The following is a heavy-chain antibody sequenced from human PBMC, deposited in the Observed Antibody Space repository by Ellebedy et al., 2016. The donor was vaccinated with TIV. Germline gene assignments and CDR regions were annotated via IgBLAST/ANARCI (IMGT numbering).Heavy chain of an antibody. CDR1: GFTFSSYG. CDR3: ARDKLVGTYFDY. J-gene: IGHJ4*02. V-gene: IGHV3-30*19. Sequence: GESLKISCAASGFTFSSYGMHWVRQAPGKGLEWVAVISYDGSNKYYADSVKGRFTISRDNSKNTLYLQMNSLKAEDTAVYYCARDKLVGTYFDYWGQGTLVTVSS. CDR2: ISYDGSNK. D-gene: IGHD1-26*01.